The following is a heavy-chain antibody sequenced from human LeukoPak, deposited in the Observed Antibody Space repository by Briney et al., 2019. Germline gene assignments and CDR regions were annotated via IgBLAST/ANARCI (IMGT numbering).Heavy chain of an antibody. V-gene: IGHV3-74*01. D-gene: IGHD3-10*01. J-gene: IGHJ4*02. CDR1: GFTFSSFW. CDR3: TRAQFYYDSGSAY. Sequence: PGGSLRLSCAASGFTFSSFWMHWVRQAPGKGLVWVSRISPDGSTSNYADSVKGRFTISRDNAKSTLYLQVNSLRAEDTAVYYCTRAQFYYDSGSAYWGQGTLVTVST. CDR2: ISPDGSTS.